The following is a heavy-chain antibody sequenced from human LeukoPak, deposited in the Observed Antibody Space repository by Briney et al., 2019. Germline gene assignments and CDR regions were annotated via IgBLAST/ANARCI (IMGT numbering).Heavy chain of an antibody. CDR2: INPGGGST. V-gene: IGHV1-46*01. Sequence: GASVKVSCKASGYSFTSYYIHWVRQAPGQGLESMGIINPGGGSTSYAQKFQGGVTMTRDTSTSTVYMELNSLRSEDTAVYYCAKDLRWDHPGLDPWGQGTLVIVSS. J-gene: IGHJ5*02. CDR1: GYSFTSYY. CDR3: AKDLRWDHPGLDP. D-gene: IGHD4-23*01.